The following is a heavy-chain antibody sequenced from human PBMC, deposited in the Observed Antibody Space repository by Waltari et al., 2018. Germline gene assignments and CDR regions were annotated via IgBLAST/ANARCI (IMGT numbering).Heavy chain of an antibody. V-gene: IGHV3-49*03. CDR1: GFTFGDYA. CDR3: SRGKYSSGWYGRY. D-gene: IGHD6-19*01. J-gene: IGHJ4*02. CDR2: IRTKAYGGTT. Sequence: EVQLVESGGGLVQPGRSLRLSCTASGFTFGDYAMHWYRQAPGKGLEWVGFIRTKAYGGTTEYAASVKGRFTISRDDSKSIAYLQMNSLKTEDTAVYYCSRGKYSSGWYGRYWGQGTLVTVSS.